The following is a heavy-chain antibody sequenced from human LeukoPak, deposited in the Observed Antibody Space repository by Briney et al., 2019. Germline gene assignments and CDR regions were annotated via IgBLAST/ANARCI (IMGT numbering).Heavy chain of an antibody. CDR2: ISSSSSYI. D-gene: IGHD5-12*01. Sequence: GGSLRLSCAASGFTFSSYSMNWVRQAPGKGLEWVSSISSSSSYIYYADSVKGRFTISRDNAKNSLYLQTNSLRAEDTAVYYCARDLDVDIVATIEGGYYFDYWGQGTLVTVSS. CDR3: ARDLDVDIVATIEGGYYFDY. J-gene: IGHJ4*02. V-gene: IGHV3-21*01. CDR1: GFTFSSYS.